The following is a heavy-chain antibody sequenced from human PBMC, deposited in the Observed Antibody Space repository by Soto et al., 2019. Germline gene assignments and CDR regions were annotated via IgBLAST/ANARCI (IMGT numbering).Heavy chain of an antibody. D-gene: IGHD3-22*01. CDR2: MNPNSGNT. V-gene: IGHV1-8*01. CDR1: GYTFTSYD. CDR3: ARGVGGFWYYYDSNGDH. Sequence: GASVKVSCKASGYTFTSYDINWVRQATGQGLEWMGWMNPNSGNTGYAQKFQGRVTMTRNTSISTAYMELSSLRSEDTAVYYCARGVGGFWYYYDSNGDHWGQGTLVTVSS. J-gene: IGHJ4*02.